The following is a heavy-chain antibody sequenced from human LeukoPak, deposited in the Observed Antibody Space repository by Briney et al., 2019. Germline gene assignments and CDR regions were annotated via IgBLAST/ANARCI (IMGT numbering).Heavy chain of an antibody. D-gene: IGHD3-10*01. J-gene: IGHJ4*02. Sequence: PGGSLRLSCAASGFTFSSYWTSWVRQAPGKGLEWVANIKQDGSEKYYVDSVKGRFTISRDNAKNSLYLQMNSLRAEDTAVYYYARDTTYYYGSGNFIFDYWGQGTLVTVSS. CDR2: IKQDGSEK. V-gene: IGHV3-7*03. CDR1: GFTFSSYW. CDR3: ARDTTYYYGSGNFIFDY.